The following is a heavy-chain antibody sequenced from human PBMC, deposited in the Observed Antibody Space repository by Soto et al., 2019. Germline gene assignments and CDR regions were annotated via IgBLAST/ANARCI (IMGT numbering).Heavy chain of an antibody. V-gene: IGHV3-73*01. CDR3: TRRRVAGPYYYGMDV. CDR1: GFTFSGSA. CDR2: IRSKANSYAT. Sequence: PGGSLRLSCAASGFTFSGSAMHWVRQASGKGLEWVGRIRSKANSYATAYAASVKGRFTISRDDSKNTAYLQMNSLKTEDTAVYYCTRRRVAGPYYYGMDVWGQGTTVTVSS. J-gene: IGHJ6*02. D-gene: IGHD6-19*01.